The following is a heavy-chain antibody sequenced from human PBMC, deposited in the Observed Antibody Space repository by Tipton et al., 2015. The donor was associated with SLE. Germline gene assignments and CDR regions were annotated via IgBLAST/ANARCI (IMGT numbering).Heavy chain of an antibody. CDR2: INHSGST. V-gene: IGHV4-34*01. D-gene: IGHD6-13*01. CDR3: ARVGAAAGTGARGWYFDL. J-gene: IGHJ2*01. CDR1: GGSFSGYY. Sequence: TLSLTCAVYGGSFSGYYWSWIRQPPGKGLEWFGEINHSGSTNYNPSLKSRVTISVDTSKNQFSLKLSSVTAADTAVYYCARVGAAAGTGARGWYFDLWGRGTLVTVSS.